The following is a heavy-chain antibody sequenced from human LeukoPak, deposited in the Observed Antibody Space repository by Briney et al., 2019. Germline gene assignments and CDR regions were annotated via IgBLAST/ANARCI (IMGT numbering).Heavy chain of an antibody. CDR3: ASHLRYCSSTSCYADAFDI. J-gene: IGHJ3*02. Sequence: SETLSLTCTVSGGSISTSSYYWGWVRQPPGKGLEWIGNIFYSGSTYYSPSLKSRVTISLDTSRNQFSLKLSSVTAADTAVYYCASHLRYCSSTSCYADAFDIWGQGTMVTVSS. D-gene: IGHD2-2*01. CDR1: GGSISTSSYY. CDR2: IFYSGST. V-gene: IGHV4-39*07.